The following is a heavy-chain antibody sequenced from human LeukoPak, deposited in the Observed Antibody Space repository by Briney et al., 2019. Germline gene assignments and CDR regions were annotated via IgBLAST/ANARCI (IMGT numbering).Heavy chain of an antibody. V-gene: IGHV4-61*02. CDR1: GGSISSGGYY. CDR3: ARDSRFGELSTFDY. J-gene: IGHJ4*02. CDR2: IYTSGST. D-gene: IGHD3-10*01. Sequence: SETLSLTCTVSGGSISSGGYYWSWIRQPAGKGLEWIGRIYTSGSTNYNPSLKSRVAMSVDTSKNQFSLKLSSVTAADTAVYYCARDSRFGELSTFDYWGQGTLVTVSS.